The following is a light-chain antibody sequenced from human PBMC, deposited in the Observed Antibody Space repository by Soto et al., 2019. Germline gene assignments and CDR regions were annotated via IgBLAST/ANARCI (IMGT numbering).Light chain of an antibody. V-gene: IGLV2-8*01. CDR1: SSDVGGYNY. CDR2: DVS. Sequence: QSALTQPPSASGSPGQSVTISCTGTSSDVGGYNYVSWYQQHPGKAPKLMIYDVSKRPSGVPDRFSGSKSGNTASLTVSGLQADDEADYYCSSSAGTHLVFGPGTKVTV. J-gene: IGLJ1*01. CDR3: SSSAGTHLV.